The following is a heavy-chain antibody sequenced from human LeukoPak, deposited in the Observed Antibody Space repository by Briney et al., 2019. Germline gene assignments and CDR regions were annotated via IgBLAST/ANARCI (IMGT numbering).Heavy chain of an antibody. Sequence: SETLSLTCTVSGGSISSYYWSWIRQPPGKGLEWIGYIYYSGSTNYNPSLKARVTISVDTSKNQFSLKLSSVTAADTAVYYSARGSGSYAYYYYYMDVWGKETMVTVSS. D-gene: IGHD1-26*01. CDR1: GGSISSYY. CDR2: IYYSGST. CDR3: ARGSGSYAYYYYYMDV. J-gene: IGHJ6*03. V-gene: IGHV4-59*12.